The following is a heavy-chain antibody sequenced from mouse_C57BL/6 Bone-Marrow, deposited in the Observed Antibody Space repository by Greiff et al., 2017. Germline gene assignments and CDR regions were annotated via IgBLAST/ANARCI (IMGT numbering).Heavy chain of an antibody. Sequence: EVKLMESGGGLVQPGGSLKLSCAASGFTFSDYYMYWVRQTPEKRLEWVAYISNGGGSTYYPDTVKGRFTISRDNAKNTLYLQMSRLKSEDTAMYYCARFYSNSVYYAMDYWGQGTSVTVSS. CDR2: ISNGGGST. V-gene: IGHV5-12*01. CDR1: GFTFSDYY. J-gene: IGHJ4*01. CDR3: ARFYSNSVYYAMDY. D-gene: IGHD2-5*01.